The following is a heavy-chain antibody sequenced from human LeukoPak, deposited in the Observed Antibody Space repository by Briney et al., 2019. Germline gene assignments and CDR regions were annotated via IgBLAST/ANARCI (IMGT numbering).Heavy chain of an antibody. CDR2: INSDGSST. D-gene: IGHD6-19*01. CDR1: GFTFSSYW. J-gene: IGHJ4*02. V-gene: IGHV3-74*01. Sequence: GGSLRPSCAASGFTFSSYWMHWVRQAPGKGLVWVSRINSDGSSTSYADSVKGRFTISRDNAKNTLYLQMNSLKTEDTAVYYCTTDPWLVGYYFDYWGQGTLVTVSS. CDR3: TTDPWLVGYYFDY.